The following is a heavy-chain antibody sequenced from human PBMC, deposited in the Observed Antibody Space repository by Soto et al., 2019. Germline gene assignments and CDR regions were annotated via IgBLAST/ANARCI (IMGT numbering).Heavy chain of an antibody. V-gene: IGHV4-31*03. D-gene: IGHD3-10*01. CDR1: GVSISSGGYY. Sequence: PSETLSLTCTVSGVSISSGGYYWGWIRQHPGKGLEWIGNIYYSGRTYYNPSLKSRVIMSVDTSKNHFSLKLSSVTAADTAIYYCARLPQFLWFGALTSRAYYFNYWGPGTLVTVSS. CDR2: IYYSGRT. J-gene: IGHJ4*02. CDR3: ARLPQFLWFGALTSRAYYFNY.